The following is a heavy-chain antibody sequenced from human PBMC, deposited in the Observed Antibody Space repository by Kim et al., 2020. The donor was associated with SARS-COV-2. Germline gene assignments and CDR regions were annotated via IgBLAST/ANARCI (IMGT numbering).Heavy chain of an antibody. CDR1: GGSISSYY. Sequence: SQTLSLTCTVSGGSISSYYWSWIRQPPGKGLEWIGYIYYSGSTNYNPSLKSRVTISVDTSKNQFSLKLSSVTAADTAVYYCAKSRVVTNDDAFDIWGQGTMVTVSS. J-gene: IGHJ3*02. D-gene: IGHD2-15*01. V-gene: IGHV4-59*01. CDR3: AKSRVVTNDDAFDI. CDR2: IYYSGST.